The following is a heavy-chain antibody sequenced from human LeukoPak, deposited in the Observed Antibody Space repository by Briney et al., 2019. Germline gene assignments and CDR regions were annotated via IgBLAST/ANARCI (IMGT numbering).Heavy chain of an antibody. CDR3: ARAVQHSYYYDSSGYHLDY. J-gene: IGHJ4*02. D-gene: IGHD3-22*01. V-gene: IGHV1-46*01. CDR1: GYTFTSYY. Sequence: GASVKVSCKASGYTFTSYYTHWVRQAPGQGLEWMGIIKPRGGSTLYAQKFQGRVTITADKSTSTAYMELSSLRSEDTAVYYCARAVQHSYYYDSSGYHLDYWGQGTLVTVSS. CDR2: IKPRGGST.